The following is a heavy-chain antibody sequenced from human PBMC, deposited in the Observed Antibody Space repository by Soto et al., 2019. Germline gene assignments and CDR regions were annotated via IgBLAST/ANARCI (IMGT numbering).Heavy chain of an antibody. D-gene: IGHD4-17*01. V-gene: IGHV3-11*01. Sequence: QVQLVESGGGLVKPGGSLRLSCAASGFTFSDYYMSWIRQAPGKGLEWVSYISSSGSTIYYADSVKGRFTISRDNAKNSRYLQMNSLRAEDTAVYYCARLTTVTTHYYYGMDVWGQGTTVTVSS. CDR2: ISSSGSTI. CDR1: GFTFSDYY. CDR3: ARLTTVTTHYYYGMDV. J-gene: IGHJ6*02.